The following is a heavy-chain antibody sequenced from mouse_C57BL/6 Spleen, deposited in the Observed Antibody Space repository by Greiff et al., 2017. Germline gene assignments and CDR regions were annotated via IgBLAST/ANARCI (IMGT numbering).Heavy chain of an antibody. Sequence: EVQLQQSGPELVKPGASVKISCKASGYTFTDYYMNWVKQSHGKSLEWIGDINPNNGGTSYNQKFKGKATLTVDKSSSTAYMELRSLTSEDSAVYYCARGPSYYYGSYYFDYWGQGTTLTVSS. CDR2: INPNNGGT. V-gene: IGHV1-26*01. D-gene: IGHD1-1*01. CDR1: GYTFTDYY. CDR3: ARGPSYYYGSYYFDY. J-gene: IGHJ2*01.